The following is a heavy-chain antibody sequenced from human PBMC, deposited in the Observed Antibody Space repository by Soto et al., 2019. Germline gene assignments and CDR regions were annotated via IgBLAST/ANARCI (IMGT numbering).Heavy chain of an antibody. V-gene: IGHV3-23*01. CDR2: IGGSGDSI. CDR1: GFPFSAFA. CDR3: XXXXXXXSXFDP. Sequence: GGSLRLSCAASGFPFSAFAMNWVRKAPGKGLEWVSGIGGSGDSIYYADSVKGRFSISRDNFKNTVYLKMNSLRVEETAVYYXXXXXXXXSXFDPWX. J-gene: IGHJ5*02.